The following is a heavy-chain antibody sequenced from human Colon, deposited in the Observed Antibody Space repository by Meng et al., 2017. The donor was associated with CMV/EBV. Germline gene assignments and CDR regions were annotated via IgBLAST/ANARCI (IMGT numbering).Heavy chain of an antibody. J-gene: IGHJ6*02. Sequence: GGSLRLSCAASGFTFSSYSMNWVRQAPGKGLEWVSSISSSSSYIYYADSVKGRFTISRDNAKTSLYLQMNSLRAEDTAVYYCARDSRSSQVNYYYYDMDVWGQGTTVTVSS. CDR1: GFTFSSYS. V-gene: IGHV3-21*04. CDR2: ISSSSSYI. D-gene: IGHD3-22*01. CDR3: ARDSRSSQVNYYYYDMDV.